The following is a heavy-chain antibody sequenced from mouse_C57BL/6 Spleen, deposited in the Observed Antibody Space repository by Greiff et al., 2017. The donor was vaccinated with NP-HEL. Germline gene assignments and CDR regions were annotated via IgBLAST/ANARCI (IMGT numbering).Heavy chain of an antibody. V-gene: IGHV5-4*03. Sequence: EVKLMESGGGLVKPGGSLKLSCAGSGFTFSSYAMSWVRQTPEKRLEWVATISDGGSYTYYPDNVKGRFTISRDNAKNNLYLQMSHLKSEDTAMYYCARDGYLDYWGQGTTLTVSS. CDR1: GFTFSSYA. D-gene: IGHD2-3*01. CDR2: ISDGGSYT. J-gene: IGHJ2*01. CDR3: ARDGYLDY.